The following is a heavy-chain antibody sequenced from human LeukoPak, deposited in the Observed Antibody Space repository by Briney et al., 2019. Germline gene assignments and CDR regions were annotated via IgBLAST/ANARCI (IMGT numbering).Heavy chain of an antibody. CDR1: GFAFSSYA. CDR3: AKDRETVRGVIFDY. D-gene: IGHD3-10*01. Sequence: PGGSLRLSCAASGFAFSSYAMSWVRQAPGKGLEWVSAISGSGGSTYYADSVKGRFTISRDNSKNTLYLQMNSLRAGDTAVYYCAKDRETVRGVIFDYWGQGTLVTVSS. J-gene: IGHJ4*02. CDR2: ISGSGGST. V-gene: IGHV3-23*01.